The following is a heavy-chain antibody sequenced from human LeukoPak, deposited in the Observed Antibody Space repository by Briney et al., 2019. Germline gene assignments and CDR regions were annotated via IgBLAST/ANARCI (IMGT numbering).Heavy chain of an antibody. CDR2: IRYDGSNK. J-gene: IGHJ4*02. CDR3: AKKFAAYGSGSYYFDY. CDR1: GFTFSNYA. D-gene: IGHD3-10*01. Sequence: GGSLRLSCAASGFTFSNYAMHWVRQAPGKGLEWVAIIRYDGSNKYYADSVKGRFTISRDNSKNTLYLQMNSLRAEDTAVYYCAKKFAAYGSGSYYFDYWGQGTLVTVSS. V-gene: IGHV3-30*02.